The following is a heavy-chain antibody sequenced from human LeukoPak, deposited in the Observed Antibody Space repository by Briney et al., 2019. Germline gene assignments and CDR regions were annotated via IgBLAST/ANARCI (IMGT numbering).Heavy chain of an antibody. J-gene: IGHJ4*02. V-gene: IGHV3-74*01. CDR2: ISSDGSST. D-gene: IGHD5-12*01. CDR3: ARTAYSDYSLGF. Sequence: PGESLRLSCAASGFTVSSKYMSWVRQAPGKGLVWVSRISSDGSSTSYADSVKGRFTISRDNAKNTLYLQMNSLRAEDTAVYYCARTAYSDYSLGFWGQGTLVTVSS. CDR1: GFTVSSKY.